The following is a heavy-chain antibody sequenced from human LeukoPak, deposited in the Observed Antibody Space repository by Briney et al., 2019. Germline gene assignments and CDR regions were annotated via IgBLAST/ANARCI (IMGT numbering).Heavy chain of an antibody. J-gene: IGHJ3*02. D-gene: IGHD2-21*01. Sequence: GRSLRLSCAASGYMFSTFGMHWVRQAPGKGLEWVTVISFDGGNKFYADSVRGRFIISRDNSRNTLYLQMNSLRAEDTAVYYCANCDRRDAFDIWGQGTMVTVSS. CDR1: GYMFSTFG. CDR3: ANCDRRDAFDI. CDR2: ISFDGGNK. V-gene: IGHV3-33*08.